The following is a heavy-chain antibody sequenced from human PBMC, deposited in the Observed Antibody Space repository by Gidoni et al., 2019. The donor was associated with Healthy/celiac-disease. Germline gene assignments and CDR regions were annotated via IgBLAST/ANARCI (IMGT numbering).Heavy chain of an antibody. J-gene: IGHJ3*02. Sequence: QVQLQESGPGLVKPSQTLSLTCAVSGGSISSGDYYWSWLRQPPGKGLEWIGYIYYTGSSYYNPSLKSRVTISLDTSKNQFSLKLSSVTAADTAVYYCARYNYYDSSGYYYASALNAFDIWGQGTMVTVSS. CDR1: GGSISSGDYY. CDR3: ARYNYYDSSGYYYASALNAFDI. D-gene: IGHD3-22*01. CDR2: IYYTGSS. V-gene: IGHV4-30-4*01.